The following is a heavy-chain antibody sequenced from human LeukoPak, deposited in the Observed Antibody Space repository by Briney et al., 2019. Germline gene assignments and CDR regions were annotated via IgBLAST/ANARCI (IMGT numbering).Heavy chain of an antibody. CDR1: GFTFSSYS. CDR2: ISIRSRTI. J-gene: IGHJ4*02. Sequence: GGSLRLSCAASGFTFSSYSMNWVRQAPGKGLEWVSYISIRSRTIYYADSVKGRFTIPRDNAKNSLYLQMSSLRAEDTAVYYCARDVEYYYDSSGYSLGDYWGQGTLVTVSS. D-gene: IGHD3-22*01. CDR3: ARDVEYYYDSSGYSLGDY. V-gene: IGHV3-48*04.